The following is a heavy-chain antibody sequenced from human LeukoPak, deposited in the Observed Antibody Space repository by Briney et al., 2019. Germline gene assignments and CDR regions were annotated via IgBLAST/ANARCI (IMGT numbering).Heavy chain of an antibody. CDR1: GGSISSSSYY. V-gene: IGHV4-39*07. Sequence: PSETLSLTCTVSGGSISSSSYYWGWIRQPPGKGLEWIGSIYYSGSTYYNPSLKSRVTISVDTSKNQFSLKLSSVTAADTAVYYCARDLYYYDSSGYFDYWGQGTLVTVSS. D-gene: IGHD3-22*01. J-gene: IGHJ4*02. CDR3: ARDLYYYDSSGYFDY. CDR2: IYYSGST.